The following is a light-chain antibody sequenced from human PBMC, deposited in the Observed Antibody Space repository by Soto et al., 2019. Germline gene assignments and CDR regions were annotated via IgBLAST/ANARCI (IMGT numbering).Light chain of an antibody. V-gene: IGLV1-44*01. J-gene: IGLJ2*01. Sequence: QSVLTQPPSASGTPGQRATISCSGSSSNIGSNTVNWYQHLPGTAPKLLIFSNDQRPSGVPDRFSASKSGTSASLAISGLQSEDEADYYCAAWHDSLNGVAFGGGTQLTVL. CDR1: SSNIGSNT. CDR2: SND. CDR3: AAWHDSLNGVA.